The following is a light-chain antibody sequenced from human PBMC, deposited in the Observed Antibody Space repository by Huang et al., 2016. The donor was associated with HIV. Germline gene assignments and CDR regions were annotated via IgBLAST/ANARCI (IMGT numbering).Light chain of an antibody. J-gene: IGKJ4*01. CDR1: QSIGTY. Sequence: EIVLTQSPVTLSLSPGNRATLSCRASQSIGTYLAWYQQKSGQAPRLLIYDASHRAAGVPTRFSASGSETDFTLTIDSLEPDDFATYHCQQRSKWPLTFGGGTKVEMK. V-gene: IGKV3-11*01. CDR2: DAS. CDR3: QQRSKWPLT.